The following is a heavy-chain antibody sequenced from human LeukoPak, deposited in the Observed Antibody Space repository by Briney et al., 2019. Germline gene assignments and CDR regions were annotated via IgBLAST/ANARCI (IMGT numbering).Heavy chain of an antibody. V-gene: IGHV1-3*04. D-gene: IGHD2-21*01. CDR2: INTGNGNT. Sequence: ASVKVSCKASGYTFSSHAMHWVRQAPGQRLEWIGWINTGNGNTKYSQKLQGRVTMTTDTSTSTAYMELRSLRSDDTAVYYCARARRDCGGDCYPKIDPFDYWGQGTLVTVSS. CDR1: GYTFSSHA. J-gene: IGHJ4*02. CDR3: ARARRDCGGDCYPKIDPFDY.